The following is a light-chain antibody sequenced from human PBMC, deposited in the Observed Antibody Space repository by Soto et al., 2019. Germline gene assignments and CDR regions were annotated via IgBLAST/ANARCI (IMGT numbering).Light chain of an antibody. CDR1: SSDVGAYDY. V-gene: IGLV2-14*01. CDR3: QSYDASVSGSGVI. CDR2: EVT. Sequence: QSVLTQPASVSGSPGQSITISCTGTSSDVGAYDYVSWYQQHPGKAPKFMIYEVTNRPPGVSHRFSGSKSGNTASLAITGLLAEDEGDYYCQSYDASVSGSGVIFGGGTKVTVL. J-gene: IGLJ2*01.